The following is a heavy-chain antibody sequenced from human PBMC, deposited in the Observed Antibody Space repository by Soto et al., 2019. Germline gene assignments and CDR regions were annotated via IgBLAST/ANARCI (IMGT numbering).Heavy chain of an antibody. CDR3: ARDNYDYDLYYFDY. Sequence: LSLTCTVSGGSISSGDSYWSWIRQPPGKGLERIGYIYYNGSTSYNPSLKSRVAISVDTSKNQFSLKLSSVTAADTAVYYCARDNYDYDLYYFDYWGQGTLVTV. CDR1: GGSISSGDSY. V-gene: IGHV4-30-4*01. D-gene: IGHD3-3*01. J-gene: IGHJ4*02. CDR2: IYYNGST.